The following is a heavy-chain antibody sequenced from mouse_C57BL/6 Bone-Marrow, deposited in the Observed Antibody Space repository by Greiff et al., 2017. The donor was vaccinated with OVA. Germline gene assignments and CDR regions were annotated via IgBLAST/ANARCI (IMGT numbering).Heavy chain of an antibody. V-gene: IGHV14-4*01. CDR2: IDPENGDT. CDR3: TTYRY. J-gene: IGHJ2*01. Sequence: VQLKQSGAELVRPGASVKLSCTASGFNIKDDYMHWVKERPEQGLEWIGWIDPENGDTEYASNFQGKATITADTSSKTVYLHLSSLTSEDTAVYYCTTYRYWGQGTTLTVSS. CDR1: GFNIKDDY.